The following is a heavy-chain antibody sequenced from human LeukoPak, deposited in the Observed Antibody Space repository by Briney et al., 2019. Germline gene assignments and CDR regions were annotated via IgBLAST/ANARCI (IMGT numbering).Heavy chain of an antibody. Sequence: GGSLRLSCAASGFTFSSYAMHWVRQAPGKGLEWVAVISYDGSNKYYADSVKGRFTISRDNSKNTLYLQMNSLRAEDTAVYYCAKGNDIGGYYYPHFDYWGQGTLVTVSS. CDR3: AKGNDIGGYYYPHFDY. CDR1: GFTFSSYA. CDR2: ISYDGSNK. D-gene: IGHD3-22*01. J-gene: IGHJ4*02. V-gene: IGHV3-30*04.